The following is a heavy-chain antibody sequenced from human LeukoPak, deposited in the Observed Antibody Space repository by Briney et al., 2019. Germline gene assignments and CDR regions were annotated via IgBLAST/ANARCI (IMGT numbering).Heavy chain of an antibody. V-gene: IGHV3-7*01. D-gene: IGHD5-18*01. Sequence: GGSLRLSCAVSGLTFSSSWMDWVRQAPGKGLEWVASINPDGNKKYSADSVKGRFTISRDNAENSLYLQMNSLRVEDAAFYYCARDLAYSRLDYWGQGMLVTVSS. CDR3: ARDLAYSRLDY. J-gene: IGHJ4*02. CDR1: GLTFSSSW. CDR2: INPDGNKK.